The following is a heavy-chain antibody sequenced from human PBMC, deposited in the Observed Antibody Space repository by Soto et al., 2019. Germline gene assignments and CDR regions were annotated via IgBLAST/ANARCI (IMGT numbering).Heavy chain of an antibody. Sequence: PSETLSLTCTVSGGSISSGGYYWSWLRPHPGQGLVWIGYSYYSGSTYYNPSLQSLVTISVDTPKNLFSLKLSSVTAADTAVYYCARDRDSSSWPDAFDIWGQGTMVTVSS. D-gene: IGHD6-13*01. CDR3: ARDRDSSSWPDAFDI. CDR1: GGSISSGGYY. CDR2: SYYSGST. J-gene: IGHJ3*02. V-gene: IGHV4-31*01.